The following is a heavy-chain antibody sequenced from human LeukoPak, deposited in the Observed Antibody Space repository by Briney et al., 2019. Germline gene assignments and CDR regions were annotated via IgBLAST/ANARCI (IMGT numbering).Heavy chain of an antibody. CDR3: ARDWLLVPAAIRYYYYGMDV. CDR1: GGTFSSYA. Sequence: ASVKVSCKASGGTFSSYAISWVRQAPGQGLEWMGGIIPIFGTANYAQKFQGRVTITADESTSTAYMELSSLRSEDTAVYYCARDWLLVPAAIRYYYYGMDVWGQGTTVTVSS. J-gene: IGHJ6*02. D-gene: IGHD2-2*02. V-gene: IGHV1-69*13. CDR2: IIPIFGTA.